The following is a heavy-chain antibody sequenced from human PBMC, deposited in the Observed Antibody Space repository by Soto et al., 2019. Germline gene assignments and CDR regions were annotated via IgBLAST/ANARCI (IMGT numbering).Heavy chain of an antibody. CDR3: AKISAMIVVAMDY. CDR2: ISGSGGST. D-gene: IGHD3-22*01. V-gene: IGHV3-23*01. J-gene: IGHJ4*02. Sequence: GGSLRLSCAASGFTFSSYAMSWVRQAPGKGLEWVSAISGSGGSTYYADSVKGRFTISRDNSKNTLYLQMNSLSAEDTAVYYCAKISAMIVVAMDYWGQGTLVTVSS. CDR1: GFTFSSYA.